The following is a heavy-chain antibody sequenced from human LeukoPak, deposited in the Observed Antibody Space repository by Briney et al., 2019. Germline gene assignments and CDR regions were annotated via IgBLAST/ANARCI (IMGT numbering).Heavy chain of an antibody. CDR2: IYYSGST. Sequence: PSETLSLTCTVSGGSISSSSYYWGWIRQPPGKRLEWIGSIYYSGSTYYNPSLKSRVTISVDTSKNQFSLKLSSVTAADTAVYYCASFYSGYDSWSIFGFDYWGQGTLVTVSS. D-gene: IGHD5-12*01. CDR1: GGSISSSSYY. V-gene: IGHV4-39*01. J-gene: IGHJ4*02. CDR3: ASFYSGYDSWSIFGFDY.